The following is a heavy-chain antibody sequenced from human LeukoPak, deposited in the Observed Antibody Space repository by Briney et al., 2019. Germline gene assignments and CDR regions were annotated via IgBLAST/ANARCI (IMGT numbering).Heavy chain of an antibody. CDR1: GYTFTSYS. CDR3: ARIDVAAADYYFDY. V-gene: IGHV1-18*01. Sequence: ASVNLSCKASGYTFTSYSISWVWHPPGQGHGWMGWISAYNGNTNYAQKVQGRVTMTTDTSTSTDYMQLRSLRSDDTAVYYCARIDVAAADYYFDYWGQGTLVTVSS. D-gene: IGHD6-13*01. CDR2: ISAYNGNT. J-gene: IGHJ4*02.